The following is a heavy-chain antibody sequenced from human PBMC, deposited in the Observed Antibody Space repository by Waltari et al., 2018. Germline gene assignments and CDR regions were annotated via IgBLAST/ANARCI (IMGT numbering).Heavy chain of an antibody. D-gene: IGHD3-22*01. J-gene: IGHJ4*02. Sequence: QVQLVQSGAEVKKPGASVKVSCKASGYTFTSYGISWVRQAPGQGLEWMGWISAYNGNTNYAQKLQGRVTMTTDTSTSTAYMELRSLRSDDTAVYYCARAESRQPDDSSGYYYDYWGQGTLVTVSS. CDR2: ISAYNGNT. CDR1: GYTFTSYG. V-gene: IGHV1-18*01. CDR3: ARAESRQPDDSSGYYYDY.